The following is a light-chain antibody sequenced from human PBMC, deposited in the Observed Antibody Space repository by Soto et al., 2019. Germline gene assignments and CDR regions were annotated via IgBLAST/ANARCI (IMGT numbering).Light chain of an antibody. CDR1: QSISSY. J-gene: IGKJ1*01. CDR3: HQYNHWLTWT. CDR2: AAS. V-gene: IGKV1-39*01. Sequence: DIQMTQSPSSLSASVGDRVTITCRASQSISSYLNWYQQKPGKAPKLLIYAASSLQSGVPSRFSGSGSGTDFTLTISSLQSEDFAVYYCHQYNHWLTWTFGQGTKVDIK.